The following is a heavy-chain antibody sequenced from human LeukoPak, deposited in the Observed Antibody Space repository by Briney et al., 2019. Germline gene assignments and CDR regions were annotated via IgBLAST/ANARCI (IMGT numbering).Heavy chain of an antibody. CDR2: IIPIFGTA. Sequence: ASVKVSCKASGGTFSSYAISWVRQAPGQGLEWMGGIIPIFGTANYAQKFQGRVTITADESTSTAYMELSSLRSEDTAVYYCARGRVVVELPRRWNYCSSTSCYSLFDPWGQGTLVTVSS. J-gene: IGHJ5*02. D-gene: IGHD2-2*01. CDR1: GGTFSSYA. CDR3: ARGRVVVELPRRWNYCSSTSCYSLFDP. V-gene: IGHV1-69*01.